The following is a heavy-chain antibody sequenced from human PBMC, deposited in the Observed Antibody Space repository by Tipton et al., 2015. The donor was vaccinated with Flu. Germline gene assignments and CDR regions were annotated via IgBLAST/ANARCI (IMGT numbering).Heavy chain of an antibody. CDR1: GFTVSSNY. D-gene: IGHD3-22*01. V-gene: IGHV3-53*01. J-gene: IGHJ4*02. CDR3: ARSYDSSGYDY. Sequence: SLRLSCAASGFTVSSNYMSWVRQAPGKGLEWVSVIYSGGSTYYADSVKGRFTISRDNSKNTLYLQMNSLRAEDTAVYYCARSYDSSGYDYWGQGTLVTVPS. CDR2: IYSGGST.